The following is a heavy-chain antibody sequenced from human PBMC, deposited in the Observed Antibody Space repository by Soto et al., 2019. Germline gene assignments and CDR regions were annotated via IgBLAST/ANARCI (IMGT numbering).Heavy chain of an antibody. J-gene: IGHJ6*02. V-gene: IGHV3-11*06. CDR3: ARDRGGYDRLYYYHGMDV. CDR1: GFTFSDYY. CDR2: ISSSSGST. Sequence: QVQLVESGGGVVQPGRSLRLSCAASGFTFSDYYMSWIRQAPGKGLEYISYISSSSGSTNYADSVKGRFTISRDNAKNSLYLQMSSLRAEDTAVYYCARDRGGYDRLYYYHGMDVWGQGTTVTVSS. D-gene: IGHD5-12*01.